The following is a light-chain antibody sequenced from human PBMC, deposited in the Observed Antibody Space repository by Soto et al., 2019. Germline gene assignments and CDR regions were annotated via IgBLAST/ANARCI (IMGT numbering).Light chain of an antibody. Sequence: QSALTQPASVSGSPGQSITISCTGTSSDVGGYNFVSWYQQHPGKAPKLMIYEDTNRPSGVSNRFSGSKSGNTASLTISGRQAEDEAHYYFSSYTSSSTLVFGGGTKVTVL. CDR3: SSYTSSSTLV. V-gene: IGLV2-14*01. CDR1: SSDVGGYNF. J-gene: IGLJ2*01. CDR2: EDT.